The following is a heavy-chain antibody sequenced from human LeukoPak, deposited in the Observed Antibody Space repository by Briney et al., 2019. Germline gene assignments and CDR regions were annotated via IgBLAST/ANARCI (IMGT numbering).Heavy chain of an antibody. D-gene: IGHD4-23*01. J-gene: IGHJ6*02. CDR2: ISAYNGNT. V-gene: IGHV1-18*01. CDR3: ARDGATVVSNYYYYYGMDV. Sequence: GASVNVSCKASGYTFTIYGINWVRRAPGQGLEWMGWISAYNGNTNYAQKLQGRVTVTTDTSTTTAYMELRSLRSDDTGVYYCARDGATVVSNYYYYYGMDVWGQGTTVTVSS. CDR1: GYTFTIYG.